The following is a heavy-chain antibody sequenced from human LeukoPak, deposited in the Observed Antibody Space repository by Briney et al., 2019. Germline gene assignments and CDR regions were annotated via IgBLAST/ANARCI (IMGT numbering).Heavy chain of an antibody. CDR3: AKGSHYYDSGGYYIEY. CDR1: GFTFSSYG. CDR2: ISYDGSNQ. J-gene: IGHJ4*02. V-gene: IGHV3-30*18. D-gene: IGHD3-22*01. Sequence: PGRSLRLSCAASGFTFSSYGMHWVRQAPGKGLEWVAVISYDGSNQYYAVSVKGRFTISRDNSKNTLYLQMNSLRPDDTDVYFCAKGSHYYDSGGYYIEYWGQGTLVAVSS.